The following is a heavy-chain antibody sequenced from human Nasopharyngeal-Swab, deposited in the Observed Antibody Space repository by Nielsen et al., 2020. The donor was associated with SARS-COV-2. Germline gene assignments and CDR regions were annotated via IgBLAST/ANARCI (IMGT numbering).Heavy chain of an antibody. D-gene: IGHD2-2*01. Sequence: WVRQAPGQGLEWMGRINPNSGGTNSAQKFQGRVTMTRDTSISTAYMELSRLRSDDTAVYYCARGRVPTEDYWGQGTLVTVSS. V-gene: IGHV1-2*06. J-gene: IGHJ4*02. CDR3: ARGRVPTEDY. CDR2: INPNSGGT.